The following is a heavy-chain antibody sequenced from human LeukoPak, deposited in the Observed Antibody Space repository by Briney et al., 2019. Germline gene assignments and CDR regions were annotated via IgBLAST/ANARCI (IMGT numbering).Heavy chain of an antibody. D-gene: IGHD3-10*01. Sequence: SETLSLTCTVSSGSISSGGYYWSWIRQHPGKGLEWIGYIYYSGSTYYNPSLKSRVTISLDTSENQFSLKLSSVTAADTAVYYCARNMVRGVLRYYFDYWGQGTLVTVSS. CDR2: IYYSGST. CDR3: ARNMVRGVLRYYFDY. J-gene: IGHJ4*02. V-gene: IGHV4-31*03. CDR1: SGSISSGGYY.